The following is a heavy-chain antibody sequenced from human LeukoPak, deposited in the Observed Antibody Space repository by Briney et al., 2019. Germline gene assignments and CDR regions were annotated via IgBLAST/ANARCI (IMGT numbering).Heavy chain of an antibody. Sequence: PGGSLRLSCAASGFTVSSNYMSWVRQAPGKGLEWVSVIYSGGSTYYADSVKGRFTISRDNSKNTLYLQMNSLRAEDTAVYYCARHSGSYYNLGFDYWGQGTLVTVSS. CDR2: IYSGGST. CDR1: GFTVSSNY. D-gene: IGHD1-26*01. V-gene: IGHV3-53*01. J-gene: IGHJ4*02. CDR3: ARHSGSYYNLGFDY.